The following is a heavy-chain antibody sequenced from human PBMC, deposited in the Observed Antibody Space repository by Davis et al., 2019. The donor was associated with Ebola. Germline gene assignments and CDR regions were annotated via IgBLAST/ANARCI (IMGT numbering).Heavy chain of an antibody. V-gene: IGHV4-59*01. CDR1: GGSISSYY. CDR2: IYYSGST. D-gene: IGHD2-2*01. CDR3: ARTYCSSTSCYFWYFDL. J-gene: IGHJ4*02. Sequence: PSETLSLTCTVSGGSISSYYWSWIRQPPGKGLEWIGYIYYSGSTNYNPSLKSRATISVDTSKNQFSLKLNSVTAADTAVHYCARTYCSSTSCYFWYFDLWGQGALVTVAS.